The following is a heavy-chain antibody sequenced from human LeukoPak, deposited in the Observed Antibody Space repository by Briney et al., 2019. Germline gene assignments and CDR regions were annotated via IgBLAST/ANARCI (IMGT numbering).Heavy chain of an antibody. D-gene: IGHD3-10*01. CDR1: GYSISSGYY. J-gene: IGHJ3*02. CDR3: ARSSYYYAADAFDI. V-gene: IGHV4-61*01. CDR2: IYYSGST. Sequence: SETLSLTCTVSGYSISSGYYWGWIRQPPGKGLEWIGYIYYSGSTNYNPSLKSRVTISIDTSKNQFSLKLNSVTAADTAVYYCARSSYYYAADAFDIWGQGTMVTVSS.